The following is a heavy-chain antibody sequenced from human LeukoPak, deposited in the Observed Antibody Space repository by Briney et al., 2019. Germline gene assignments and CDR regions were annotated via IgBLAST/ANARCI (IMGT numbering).Heavy chain of an antibody. CDR3: ARGHYYDSSGYYYGDAFDI. Sequence: GGSLRLSCAASGFTFSSYDMHWVRQVTGKGLEWVSAIGTAGDTYYPGSVKGRFTISRENAKNSLYLQMNSLRAGDTAVYYCARGHYYDSSGYYYGDAFDIWGQGTMVTVSS. V-gene: IGHV3-13*01. CDR2: IGTAGDT. J-gene: IGHJ3*02. CDR1: GFTFSSYD. D-gene: IGHD3-22*01.